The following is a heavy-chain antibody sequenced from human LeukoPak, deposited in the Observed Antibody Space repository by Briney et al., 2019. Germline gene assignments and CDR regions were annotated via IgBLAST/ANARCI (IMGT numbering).Heavy chain of an antibody. CDR2: IKGGGGDP. D-gene: IGHD2-21*02. CDR3: AKGGHDFNPFYC. V-gene: IGHV3-23*01. J-gene: IGHJ4*02. Sequence: GGSLRLSCAASGLTFSSYAIGWVRQAPGKGLEWVSSIKGGGGDPFYADSVRGWFTISRDNSKNTLYLQLNSLRAEDTAVYFCAKGGHDFNPFYCWGQGALVTVSS. CDR1: GLTFSSYA.